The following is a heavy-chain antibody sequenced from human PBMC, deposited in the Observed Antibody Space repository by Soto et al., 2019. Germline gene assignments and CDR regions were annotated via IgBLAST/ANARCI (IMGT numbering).Heavy chain of an antibody. Sequence: EVQLLESGGDLVQPGGSLRLSCAASGFTFTSYAMSWIRQAPGKGPEWVSAITGGGDNTYYADSVKGRFTISRDNSKNTLYPQMNSLRAEDTAFYYCTQDGGSRDWLTVNWGQGTLVTVSS. CDR3: TQDGGSRDWLTVN. CDR1: GFTFTSYA. D-gene: IGHD3-9*01. V-gene: IGHV3-23*01. J-gene: IGHJ4*02. CDR2: ITGGGDNT.